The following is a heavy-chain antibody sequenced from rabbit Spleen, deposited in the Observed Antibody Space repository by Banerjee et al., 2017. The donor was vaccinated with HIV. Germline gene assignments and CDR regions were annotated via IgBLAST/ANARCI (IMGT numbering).Heavy chain of an antibody. CDR1: GFDFSNYG. CDR3: VREVYHILGF. D-gene: IGHD1-1*01. CDR2: IDPVFGIA. Sequence: QEQLVESGGGLVQPGGSLKLSCKASGFDFSNYGVSWVRQAPGKGLEWIGYIDPVFGIAVYASWVNGRFTISRDNAQNTLYLQLNSLTAADMATYFCVREVYHILGFWGPGTLVTVS. J-gene: IGHJ4*02. V-gene: IGHV1S47*01.